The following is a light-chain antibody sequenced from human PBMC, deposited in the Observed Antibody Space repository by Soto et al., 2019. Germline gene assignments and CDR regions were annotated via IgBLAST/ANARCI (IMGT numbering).Light chain of an antibody. CDR2: DDG. Sequence: SYELGQPPSVSVAPGQTARIPCGGNNIGRKTVHWYQQKPGQAPILVVYDDGDRPSGIPERFSGSNSGNTATLTITRVEAGDEADYYCQVWDSSSDHLYVFGTGTKVTVL. CDR1: NIGRKT. CDR3: QVWDSSSDHLYV. J-gene: IGLJ1*01. V-gene: IGLV3-21*02.